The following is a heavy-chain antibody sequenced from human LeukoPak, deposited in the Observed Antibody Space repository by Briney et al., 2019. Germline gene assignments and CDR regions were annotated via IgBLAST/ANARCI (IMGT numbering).Heavy chain of an antibody. J-gene: IGHJ4*02. V-gene: IGHV3-30*02. Sequence: GGSLRLSCATSGFIFSNYGMHWVRQAAGKGLDWVAFLRYDGSNEYYADSVKGRFTISRDNSRNTLYLQMNSLRAEDTAVYYCAKEFTIFGGPGYFDYWGQGTLVTVSS. D-gene: IGHD3-3*01. CDR3: AKEFTIFGGPGYFDY. CDR2: LRYDGSNE. CDR1: GFIFSNYG.